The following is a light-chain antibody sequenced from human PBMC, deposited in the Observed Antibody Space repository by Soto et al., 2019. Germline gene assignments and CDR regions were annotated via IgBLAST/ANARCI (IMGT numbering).Light chain of an antibody. CDR3: QQYYTWPLT. Sequence: EIVMTQSPATLSVSPGERTTLSCRASQSVSSNLAWYQQKPGQAPRLLIYGASTRATGIPARFSGSGSGTEFTLTISSLQSEDFAGYYCQQYYTWPLTFGGGTKVEIK. CDR2: GAS. J-gene: IGKJ4*01. CDR1: QSVSSN. V-gene: IGKV3-15*01.